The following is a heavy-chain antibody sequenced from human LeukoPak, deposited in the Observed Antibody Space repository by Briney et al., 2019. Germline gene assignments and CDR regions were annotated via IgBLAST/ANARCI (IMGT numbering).Heavy chain of an antibody. CDR1: GFTFSSYG. CDR3: AKDILDAFDI. V-gene: IGHV3-30*18. CDR2: ISYDGSNK. Sequence: GGSLRLSCAASGFTFSSYGMHWVRQAPGKGLEWVAVISYDGSNKYYADSVKGRFTISRDNSKNTLYLQMNSLRAEDTAVYYCAKDILDAFDIWGQGTMVTVSS. D-gene: IGHD2-21*01. J-gene: IGHJ3*02.